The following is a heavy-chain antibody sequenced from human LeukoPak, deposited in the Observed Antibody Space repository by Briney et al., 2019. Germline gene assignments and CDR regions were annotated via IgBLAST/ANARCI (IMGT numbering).Heavy chain of an antibody. D-gene: IGHD6-19*01. CDR3: AKNMAVPGPYYYYGMDV. J-gene: IGHJ6*02. Sequence: GGSLRPSCAASGFTFRSYGMHWVRQAPGKGLEWVAVISYDGTNKAYADSVKGRFTISRDSSRNTLDLQMNSLRAEDTAVYYCAKNMAVPGPYYYYGMDVWGQGTTVTVSS. V-gene: IGHV3-30*18. CDR1: GFTFRSYG. CDR2: ISYDGTNK.